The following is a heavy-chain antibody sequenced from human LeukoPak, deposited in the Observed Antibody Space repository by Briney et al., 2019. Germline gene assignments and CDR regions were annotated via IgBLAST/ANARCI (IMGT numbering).Heavy chain of an antibody. J-gene: IGHJ4*02. CDR3: ARAGIRRAFDY. CDR2: IYSGGST. CDR1: GFTVSSNY. D-gene: IGHD1-14*01. V-gene: IGHV3-53*01. Sequence: PGGSLRLSCAASGFTVSSNYMSWVRQAPGKGLEGVSVIYSGGSTYYADSVKGRFTISRDNSKNTLYLQMNSLRAEDTAVYYCARAGIRRAFDYWGQGTLVTVSS.